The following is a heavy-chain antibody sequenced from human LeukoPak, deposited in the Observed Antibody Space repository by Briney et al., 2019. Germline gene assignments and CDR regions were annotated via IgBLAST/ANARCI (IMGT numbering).Heavy chain of an antibody. D-gene: IGHD5-18*01. V-gene: IGHV3-21*01. CDR1: GFTFSSYS. Sequence: GGSLRLSCAGSGFTFSSYSMNWVRQAPGKGLEWVSCISSSSYIYYSDSVKGRFTISRDNAKTSLYLQMNSLRAEDTAVYYCATSPVYSYGHPYYFDYWGQGTLVTVSS. CDR3: ATSPVYSYGHPYYFDY. CDR2: ISSSSYI. J-gene: IGHJ4*02.